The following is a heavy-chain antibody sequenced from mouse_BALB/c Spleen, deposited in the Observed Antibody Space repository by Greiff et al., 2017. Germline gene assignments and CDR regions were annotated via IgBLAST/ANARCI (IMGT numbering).Heavy chain of an antibody. CDR1: GFTFNTYA. Sequence: EVQLVESGGGLVQPKGSLKLSCAASGFTFNTYAMNWVRQAPGKGLEWVARIRSKSNNYATYYADSVKDRFTISRDDSQSMLYLQMNNLKTEDTAMYYCVRRGDGYYVDAMDYWGQGTSVTVSS. J-gene: IGHJ4*01. D-gene: IGHD2-3*01. V-gene: IGHV10-1*02. CDR3: VRRGDGYYVDAMDY. CDR2: IRSKSNNYAT.